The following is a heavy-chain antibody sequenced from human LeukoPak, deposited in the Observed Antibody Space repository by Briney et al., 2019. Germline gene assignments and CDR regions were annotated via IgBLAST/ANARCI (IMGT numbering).Heavy chain of an antibody. CDR2: ITSSSGYT. V-gene: IGHV3-21*01. J-gene: IGHJ4*02. D-gene: IGHD3-10*01. CDR1: GFTFNTYR. CDR3: ARSDSGSGSYFDY. Sequence: PGGSLTLSCAASGFTFNTYRMNWVRQAPAKGLEWVSSITSSSGYTYYADSVKGRFTISRDNAYNSLYLQMDSLSADDTAVYYCARSDSGSGSYFDYWGQGTLVTVSS.